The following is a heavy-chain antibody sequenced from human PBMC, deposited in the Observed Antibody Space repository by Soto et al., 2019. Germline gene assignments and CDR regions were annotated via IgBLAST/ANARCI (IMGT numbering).Heavy chain of an antibody. J-gene: IGHJ4*02. CDR3: ARDPTKDCSGGSGYFY. CDR1: GGTFSSYT. V-gene: IGHV1-69*04. CDR2: IIPILGIA. Sequence: SVKVSCKASGGTFSSYTISWVRQAPGQGLEWMGRIIPILGIANYAQKFQGRVTITADKSTSTAYMELSSLRSEDTAVYYCARDPTKDCSGGSGYFYWGQGTLVTVSS. D-gene: IGHD2-15*01.